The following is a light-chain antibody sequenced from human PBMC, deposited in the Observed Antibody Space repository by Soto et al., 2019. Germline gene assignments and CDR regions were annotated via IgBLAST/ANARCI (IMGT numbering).Light chain of an antibody. CDR3: LQDYNYPRT. J-gene: IGKJ1*01. CDR2: GAS. CDR1: QDIRDD. Sequence: AIQMTQSPSSLPASVGDRVTITCRASQDIRDDLAWYQQKPGKAPKLLIYGASSLESGVPIRFSCSVFCTVFTRTISSLQPDDFATYYCLQDYNYPRTLGQGTRVG. V-gene: IGKV1-6*01.